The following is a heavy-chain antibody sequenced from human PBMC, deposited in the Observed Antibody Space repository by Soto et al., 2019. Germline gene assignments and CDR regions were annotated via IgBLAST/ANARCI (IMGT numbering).Heavy chain of an antibody. D-gene: IGHD3-10*01. CDR2: ISGSGGST. CDR3: AKDPGYYGSGSYLFDY. V-gene: IGHV3-23*01. Sequence: GSLRLSCAASGFTFSSYAMSWVRQAPGKGLEWVSAISGSGGSTYYADSVKGRFTISRDNSKNTLYLQMNSLRAEDTAVYYCAKDPGYYGSGSYLFDYWGQGTLVTVSS. CDR1: GFTFSSYA. J-gene: IGHJ4*02.